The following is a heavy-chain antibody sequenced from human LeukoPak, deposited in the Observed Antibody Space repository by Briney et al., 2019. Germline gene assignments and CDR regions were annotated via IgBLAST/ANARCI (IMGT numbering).Heavy chain of an antibody. CDR1: GASLSSYY. V-gene: IGHV4-39*07. CDR3: ARRSVGARGLDY. Sequence: SETLSLTCTVSGASLSSYYCGWIRQPPGKGREWIGTIYYGGSTYYNPSLKSRVTMSVDTSKNQFSLKLSSVTAADTAVYYCARRSVGARGLDYWGQGTLVTVS. D-gene: IGHD1-26*01. CDR2: IYYGGST. J-gene: IGHJ4*02.